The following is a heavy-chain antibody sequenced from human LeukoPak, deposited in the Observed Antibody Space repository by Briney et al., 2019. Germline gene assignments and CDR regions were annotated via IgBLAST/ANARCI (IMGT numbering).Heavy chain of an antibody. D-gene: IGHD1-26*01. CDR1: GFTFSSYA. CDR2: ISYDGSNK. Sequence: RSLRLSCAASGFTFSSYAMHWVRQAPGKGLEWVAVISYDGSNKYYADSVKGRFTISRDNSKNTLYLQMNSLRAEDTAVYYCARDRVGATDYFDYWGQGTLVTVSS. CDR3: ARDRVGATDYFDY. J-gene: IGHJ4*02. V-gene: IGHV3-30-3*01.